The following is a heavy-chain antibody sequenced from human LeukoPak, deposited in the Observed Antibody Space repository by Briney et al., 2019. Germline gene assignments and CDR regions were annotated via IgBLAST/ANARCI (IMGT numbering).Heavy chain of an antibody. J-gene: IGHJ3*02. CDR2: IYYSGST. CDR1: GGSISSGGYY. V-gene: IGHV4-31*11. D-gene: IGHD3-22*01. CDR3: ARAHYYDSSGYYGAFDI. Sequence: PSQTLSLTCAVSGGSISSGGYYWSWIRQHPGKGLEWIGYIYYSGSTYYNPSLKSRVTISVDTSKNQFSLKLSSVTAADTAVYYCARAHYYDSSGYYGAFDIWGQGTMVTVSS.